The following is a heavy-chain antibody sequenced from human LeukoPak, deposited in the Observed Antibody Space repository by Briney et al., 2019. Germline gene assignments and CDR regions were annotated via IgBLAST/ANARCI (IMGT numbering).Heavy chain of an antibody. J-gene: IGHJ4*02. CDR3: ARGNLFDY. Sequence: PGGSLRLSCAASGFTFSDYWMHWVRQVPGKGLVWVSRINTDGSITNHADSVKGRFTISRDNAKNSLYLQMNSLRAEDTAVYYCARGNLFDYWGQGTLVTVSS. CDR1: GFTFSDYW. CDR2: INTDGSIT. V-gene: IGHV3-74*01. D-gene: IGHD1-1*01.